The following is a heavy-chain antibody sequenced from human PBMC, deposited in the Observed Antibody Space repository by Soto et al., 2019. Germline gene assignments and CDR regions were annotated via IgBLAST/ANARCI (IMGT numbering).Heavy chain of an antibody. J-gene: IGHJ3*02. CDR2: IYPGNSNT. CDR3: ASDSNCNGGNCTMGGFDM. CDR1: GYCFSIHL. Sequence: PGESLKISFKCSGYCFSIHLVSLLLQMPGKGLEWVGFIYPGNSNTMYSPSFQGHVTISADTALSTTYLQWDTLKPSDTAMYFCASDSNCNGGNCTMGGFDMWGQGTVVTVSS. D-gene: IGHD2-15*01. V-gene: IGHV5-51*01.